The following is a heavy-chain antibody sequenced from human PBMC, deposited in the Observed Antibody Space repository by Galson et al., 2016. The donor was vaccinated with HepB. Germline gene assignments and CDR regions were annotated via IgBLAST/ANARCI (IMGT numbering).Heavy chain of an antibody. Sequence: SLRLSCAASGFTFSNFAMNWVRQAPGKGLEWVSSIRNSGSNTYYADSVKGRFTISRDNSKNTLFLQMNNLRADDTAVYYCVKDFRSCGGGDCYGWFDPWGKGILVTVSS. CDR1: GFTFSNFA. J-gene: IGHJ5*02. D-gene: IGHD2-21*02. V-gene: IGHV3-23*01. CDR2: IRNSGSNT. CDR3: VKDFRSCGGGDCYGWFDP.